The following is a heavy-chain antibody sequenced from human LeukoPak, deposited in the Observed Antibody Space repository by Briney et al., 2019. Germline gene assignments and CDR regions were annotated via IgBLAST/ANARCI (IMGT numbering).Heavy chain of an antibody. CDR1: GFTFTTYG. Sequence: GGSLRLSCAASGFTFTTYGMTWVRQAPGKGLEWVSSIGAGGTNTYYADSVKGRFTISRDNSKNTLYLQMNSLRAEDTAVYYCARSMTSSSSPYFDYWGQGTLVTVSS. J-gene: IGHJ4*02. CDR2: IGAGGTNT. V-gene: IGHV3-23*01. CDR3: ARSMTSSSSPYFDY. D-gene: IGHD6-6*01.